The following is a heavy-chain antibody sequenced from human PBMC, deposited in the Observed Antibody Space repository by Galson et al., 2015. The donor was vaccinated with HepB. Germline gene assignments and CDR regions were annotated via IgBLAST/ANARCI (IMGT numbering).Heavy chain of an antibody. Sequence: ETLSLTCTVSGGSISSYYWSWIRQPPGKGLEWIGEINHSGSTNYSPSLKSRVTMSVDTSKNQFSLKLSSVTAADTAVYYCARGEVWVQPYYYYAMDVWGQGTTVTVSS. V-gene: IGHV4-34*01. D-gene: IGHD1-14*01. J-gene: IGHJ6*02. CDR2: INHSGST. CDR1: GGSISSYY. CDR3: ARGEVWVQPYYYYAMDV.